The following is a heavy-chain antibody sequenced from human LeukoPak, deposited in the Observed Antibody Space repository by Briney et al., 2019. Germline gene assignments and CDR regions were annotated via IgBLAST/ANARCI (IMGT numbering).Heavy chain of an antibody. V-gene: IGHV3-9*01. Sequence: PGRSLRLSCAASGFTFDDYAMHWVRQAPGKGLEWVSGISWNSGSIGYADSVKGRFTISRDNAKNSLYLQMNSLRPEDTAVYYCARDLPPAPWNGMDAWGQGTTVTVCS. J-gene: IGHJ6*02. D-gene: IGHD2-2*01. CDR1: GFTFDDYA. CDR3: ARDLPPAPWNGMDA. CDR2: ISWNSGSI.